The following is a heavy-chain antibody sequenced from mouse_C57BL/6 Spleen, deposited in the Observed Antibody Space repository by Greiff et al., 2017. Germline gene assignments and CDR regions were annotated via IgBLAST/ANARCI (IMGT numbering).Heavy chain of an antibody. CDR1: GFTFSDYG. V-gene: IGHV5-17*01. Sequence: EVHLVESGGGLVKPGGSLKLSCAASGFTFSDYGMHWVRQAPEKGLEWVAYISSGSSTIYYAATVKGRFTIARDNAKNTLFLQMTSLRSEDTAMYYCARQNYGSSYVAAYWGQGTLVTVSA. J-gene: IGHJ3*01. CDR2: ISSGSSTI. D-gene: IGHD1-1*01. CDR3: ARQNYGSSYVAAY.